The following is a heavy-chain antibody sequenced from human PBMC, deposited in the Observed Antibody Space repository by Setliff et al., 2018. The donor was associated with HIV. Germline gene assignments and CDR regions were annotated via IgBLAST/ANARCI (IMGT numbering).Heavy chain of an antibody. J-gene: IGHJ3*02. Sequence: PSETLSLTCTVSGGSISSHYWSWIRQPPGKGLEWIGSIYYSGSTNYNPSLKSRVTISVDTSENQFSLKLSSVTAADTAVYYCARGRDDYNYDPFDIWGQGTMVTVS. CDR1: GGSISSHY. D-gene: IGHD4-4*01. CDR2: IYYSGST. CDR3: ARGRDDYNYDPFDI. V-gene: IGHV4-59*11.